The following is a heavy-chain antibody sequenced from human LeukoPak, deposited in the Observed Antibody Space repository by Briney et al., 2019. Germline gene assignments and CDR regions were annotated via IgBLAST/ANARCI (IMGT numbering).Heavy chain of an antibody. CDR2: IYYSGST. J-gene: IGHJ5*02. V-gene: IGHV4-59*08. CDR1: GGSISSYY. Sequence: PSETLSLTCTVSGGSISSYYWSWIRQPPGKGLEWIGYIYYSGSTNYNPSLKSRVTISVDTSKNQFSLKLSSVTAADTAVYYCARPAGGSSGWYSWFDPWGQGTLVTVSS. D-gene: IGHD6-19*01. CDR3: ARPAGGSSGWYSWFDP.